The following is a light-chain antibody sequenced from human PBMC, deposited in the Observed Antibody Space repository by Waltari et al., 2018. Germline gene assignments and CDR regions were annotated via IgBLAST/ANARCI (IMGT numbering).Light chain of an antibody. CDR2: SHD. V-gene: IGLV1-44*01. CDR3: GAWDDRLNVYV. J-gene: IGLJ1*01. Sequence: QSVLTQPPSASGTPGQRVTISCSGSSSNIGSNASNWYQHLPGTAPTPLIYSHDQRPSGVPDRFSGSKSGTSASLAISGLQSEDEADYYCGAWDDRLNVYVFGTGTRVTVL. CDR1: SSNIGSNA.